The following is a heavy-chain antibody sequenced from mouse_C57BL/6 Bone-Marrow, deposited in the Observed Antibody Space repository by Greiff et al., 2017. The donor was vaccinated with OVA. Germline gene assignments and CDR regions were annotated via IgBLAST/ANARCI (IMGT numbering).Heavy chain of an antibody. V-gene: IGHV5-6*01. CDR1: GFTFSSYG. D-gene: IGHD4-1*01. Sequence: EVQLKESGGDLVKPGGSLKLSCAASGFTFSSYGMSWVRQTPDKRLEWVATISSGGSYTYYPDSVKGRFTISRDNAKNTLYLQMSSLKSEDTAMYYCAREGLGQGYWGQGTLVTVSA. CDR2: ISSGGSYT. J-gene: IGHJ3*01. CDR3: AREGLGQGY.